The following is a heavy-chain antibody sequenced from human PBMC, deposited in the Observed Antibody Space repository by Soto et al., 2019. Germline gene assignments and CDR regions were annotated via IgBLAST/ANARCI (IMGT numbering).Heavy chain of an antibody. CDR2: IFHSGNT. J-gene: IGHJ4*02. Sequence: QVQLQESGPGLVKPSGTLSLTCAVSGGSISSSDWWSWVRQPPGKGLEWIGEIFHSGNTNYNPSLKSRVTISLDKSKNQFSLKLSSVTAADTAVYYCARAGGYYGHYFGYWGQGTLVTVSS. D-gene: IGHD3-10*01. CDR3: ARAGGYYGHYFGY. V-gene: IGHV4-4*02. CDR1: GGSISSSDW.